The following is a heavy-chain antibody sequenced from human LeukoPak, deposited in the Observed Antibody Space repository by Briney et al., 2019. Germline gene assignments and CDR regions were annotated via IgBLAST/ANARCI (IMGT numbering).Heavy chain of an antibody. D-gene: IGHD6-19*01. V-gene: IGHV3-30*02. Sequence: GGSLRLSCAASGFTFSSYGMHWVRQAPGKGLEWVAFIRYDGSNKYYADSVKGRFTISRDNSKNTLYLQMNSLRAEDTAVYYCAKSPRQSIAVAYYFDYWGQGTLVTVSS. CDR1: GFTFSSYG. CDR2: IRYDGSNK. J-gene: IGHJ4*02. CDR3: AKSPRQSIAVAYYFDY.